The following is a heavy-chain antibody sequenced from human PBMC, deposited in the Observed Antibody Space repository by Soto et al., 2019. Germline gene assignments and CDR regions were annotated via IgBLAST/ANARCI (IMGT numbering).Heavy chain of an antibody. V-gene: IGHV4-31*03. J-gene: IGHJ5*02. D-gene: IGHD2-2*01. CDR3: ARGIVLVPAATYNWFDP. Sequence: SETLSLTCTVSGGSISSGGYYWSWIRQHPGKGLEWIGYIYYSGSTYYNPSLKSRVTISVDTSKNQFSLKLSSVTAADTAVYYCARGIVLVPAATYNWFDPWGQGTLVTVSS. CDR1: GGSISSGGYY. CDR2: IYYSGST.